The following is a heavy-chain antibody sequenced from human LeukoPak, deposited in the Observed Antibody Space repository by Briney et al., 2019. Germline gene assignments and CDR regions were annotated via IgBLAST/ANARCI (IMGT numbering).Heavy chain of an antibody. Sequence: PSETLSLTCTVSGGSISSYYWSWIRQPPGKGLEWIGYIYYSGSTNYNPSLKSRVTISVDTSKNQFSLKLSSVTAADTAVYYCASRQPLEPFDIWGQGTMVTVSS. J-gene: IGHJ3*02. CDR2: IYYSGST. CDR3: ASRQPLEPFDI. D-gene: IGHD1-1*01. CDR1: GGSISSYY. V-gene: IGHV4-59*08.